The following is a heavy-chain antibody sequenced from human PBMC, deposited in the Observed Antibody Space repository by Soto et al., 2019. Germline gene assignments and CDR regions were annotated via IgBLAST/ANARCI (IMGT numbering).Heavy chain of an antibody. J-gene: IGHJ4*02. V-gene: IGHV1-46*01. CDR1: GYAFTNYN. Sequence: QVQLVQSGSEAREPGASVTVSCKASGYAFTNYNIHWVRLAPGQGLQWMGEVNPNRGTAGYAETFQGRVTMPRDPSTRTVYMVLTSLTPEDTAIYYCARIASPGKTFFDYWGQGTLVTVSS. CDR2: VNPNRGTA. D-gene: IGHD3-22*01. CDR3: ARIASPGKTFFDY.